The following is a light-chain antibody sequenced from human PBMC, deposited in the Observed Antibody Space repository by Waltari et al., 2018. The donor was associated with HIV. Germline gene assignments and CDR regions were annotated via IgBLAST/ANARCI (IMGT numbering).Light chain of an antibody. CDR3: GSWDDTLRGGV. CDR1: YPHIGSHL. Sequence: SVLTHPPSMPAPPAQHVSLPCFPRYPHIGSHLVPSSKQVPGTAPKLLIFASDRRSSGTPERFAASRSDTSATLDITGLQIGDEAVYHCGSWDDTLRGGVFGGGTRLTVL. V-gene: IGLV1-51*01. CDR2: ASD. J-gene: IGLJ3*02.